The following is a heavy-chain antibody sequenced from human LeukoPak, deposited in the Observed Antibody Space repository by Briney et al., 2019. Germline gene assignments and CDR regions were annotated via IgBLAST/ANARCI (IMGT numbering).Heavy chain of an antibody. CDR3: ARVALGSYSHRFDY. CDR2: IIAYNGNT. V-gene: IGHV1-18*01. J-gene: IGHJ4*02. Sequence: ASVKVSCKASGYTFTSHGISWVRQAPGQGLEWMGWIIAYNGNTNYAQKLQGRLTMTTDTSTNTAYMELRSLRSDDTAVYYCARVALGSYSHRFDYWGQGTLVSVSS. D-gene: IGHD1-26*01. CDR1: GYTFTSHG.